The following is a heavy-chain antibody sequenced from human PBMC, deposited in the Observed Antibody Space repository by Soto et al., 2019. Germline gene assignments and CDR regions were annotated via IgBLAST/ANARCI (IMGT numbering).Heavy chain of an antibody. CDR3: AKDINESPYYYGMDV. CDR2: ISWNSGNI. CDR1: GFTFGDYG. D-gene: IGHD1-1*01. Sequence: EVQLVESGGGLVQPGRSLRLSCVASGFTFGDYGMHWVRQAPGKGLEWVSGISWNSGNIGYADSVKGRFTISRDNAKNFLYLQMNSLSAEDTALYYCAKDINESPYYYGMDVWGQGTTVTVSS. J-gene: IGHJ6*02. V-gene: IGHV3-9*01.